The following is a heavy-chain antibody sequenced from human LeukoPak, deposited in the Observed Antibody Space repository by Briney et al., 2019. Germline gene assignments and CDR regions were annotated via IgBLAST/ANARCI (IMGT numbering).Heavy chain of an antibody. Sequence: GGSLRLSCAASGFSFSTYVMHWVRQAPGKGLEWVAFTWSDGSIQNHADSVKGRFTISRDNSKNTLFLQMNSLRPEDTAAYYCAKEENAFDIWGQGTMVTVSS. CDR2: TWSDGSIQ. V-gene: IGHV3-30*02. J-gene: IGHJ3*02. CDR1: GFSFSTYV. CDR3: AKEENAFDI.